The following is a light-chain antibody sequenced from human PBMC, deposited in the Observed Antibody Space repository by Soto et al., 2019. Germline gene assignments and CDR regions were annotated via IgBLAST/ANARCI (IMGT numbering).Light chain of an antibody. J-gene: IGLJ1*01. CDR3: CSFAGNYIYV. CDR1: SSDVGGYNY. V-gene: IGLV2-11*01. CDR2: DVS. Sequence: QSVLTQPHSVSGSPGQSVTISCTGTSSDVGGYNYVSWYLQHPGKAPKVMIYDVSKRPSGVPDRFSGSKSGNTASLTISGLQSEDEADYYCCSFAGNYIYVFGTGTKVTVL.